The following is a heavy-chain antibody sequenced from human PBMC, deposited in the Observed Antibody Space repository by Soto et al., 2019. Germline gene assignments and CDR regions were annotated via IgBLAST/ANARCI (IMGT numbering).Heavy chain of an antibody. J-gene: IGHJ5*02. CDR2: IYHSGST. D-gene: IGHD3-22*01. V-gene: IGHV4-4*02. CDR1: GGSISSSNW. Sequence: SETLSLTCAVSGGSISSSNWWSWVRQPPGKGLEWIGEIYHSGSTNYNPSLKSRVTISVDKSKNQFSLKLSSVTAADTAVYYCARDGNYDSSGYYLNWFDPWGQGTLVTVSS. CDR3: ARDGNYDSSGYYLNWFDP.